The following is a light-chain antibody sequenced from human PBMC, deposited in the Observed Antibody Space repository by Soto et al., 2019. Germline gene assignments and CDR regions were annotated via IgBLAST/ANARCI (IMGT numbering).Light chain of an antibody. J-gene: IGLJ3*02. CDR1: SSNIGAGYD. Sequence: QSVLTQPPSVSGAPGQRVTISCTGSSSNIGAGYDVHWYQQLPGTAPKLLIYGNSNRPSGVPDRFSGSKSGTSACLAITGLRAEDEADYYCQSYDSSLSGWVFGGGTQLTVL. CDR3: QSYDSSLSGWV. V-gene: IGLV1-40*01. CDR2: GNS.